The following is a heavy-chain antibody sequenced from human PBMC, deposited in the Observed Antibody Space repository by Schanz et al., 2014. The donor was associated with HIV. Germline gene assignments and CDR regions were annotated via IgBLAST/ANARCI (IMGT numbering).Heavy chain of an antibody. CDR1: GFTFRSYG. CDR2: MSYDGRNE. J-gene: IGHJ2*01. Sequence: QVHLVESGGGVVQPGRSLRLSCAASGFTFRSYGMHWVRQAPGKGLECVASMSYDGRNEHYVDSVKGRFTISRDNSKNTLYLQMNSLRAEDTAVYYCALSRPSGYGGSWYFDLWGRGTLVAVSS. D-gene: IGHD2-15*01. CDR3: ALSRPSGYGGSWYFDL. V-gene: IGHV3-33*08.